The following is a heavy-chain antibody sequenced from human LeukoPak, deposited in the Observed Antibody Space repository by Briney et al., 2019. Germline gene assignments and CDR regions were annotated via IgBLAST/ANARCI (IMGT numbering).Heavy chain of an antibody. CDR3: ARANVTYGDSRRPFDY. J-gene: IGHJ4*02. Sequence: SVKVSCKASGGTFSSYAISWVRQAPGQGLEWMGGIIPIFGTANYAQKFQGRVTITADESTSTAYMELSSLRSEDTAVYYCARANVTYGDSRRPFDYWGQGTLVTVSS. V-gene: IGHV1-69*13. D-gene: IGHD4-17*01. CDR2: IIPIFGTA. CDR1: GGTFSSYA.